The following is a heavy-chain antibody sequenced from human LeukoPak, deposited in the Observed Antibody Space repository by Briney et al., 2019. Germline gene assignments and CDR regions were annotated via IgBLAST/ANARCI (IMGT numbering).Heavy chain of an antibody. Sequence: ASVKVSCNASGYTFTSYAMNWVRQAPGQGLEWMGWINTNTGNPTYAQGFTGRFVFSLDTSVSTAYMQISSLKAEDTAVYYCARDKAQAVAELDYWGQGTLVTVSS. J-gene: IGHJ4*02. CDR1: GYTFTSYA. CDR3: ARDKAQAVAELDY. V-gene: IGHV7-4-1*02. D-gene: IGHD6-19*01. CDR2: INTNTGNP.